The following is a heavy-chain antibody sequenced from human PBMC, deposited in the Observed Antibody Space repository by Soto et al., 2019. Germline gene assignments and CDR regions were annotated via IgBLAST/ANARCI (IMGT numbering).Heavy chain of an antibody. CDR2: IYYSGST. V-gene: IGHV4-31*03. CDR3: ARGLAVAEFKPYYYYGMDV. J-gene: IGHJ6*02. D-gene: IGHD6-19*01. Sequence: SETLSLTCTVSGGSISSGGYYWSWIRQHPGKGLEWIGYIYYSGSTYYSPSLKSRVTISVDTSKNQFSLKLSSVTAADTAVYYCARGLAVAEFKPYYYYGMDVWGQGTTVTVSS. CDR1: GGSISSGGYY.